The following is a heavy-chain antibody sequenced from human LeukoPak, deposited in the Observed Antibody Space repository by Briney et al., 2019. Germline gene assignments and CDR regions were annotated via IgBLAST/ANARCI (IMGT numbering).Heavy chain of an antibody. D-gene: IGHD1-26*01. CDR1: GFTFSSYS. Sequence: GGSLRLSCAASGFTFSSYSMNWVRQAPGKGLEWVSSISSSSYIYYADSVKGRFTISRDNAKNSLYLQMNSLRDEDTAVYYCARDSRGSYHYFDYWGQGTLVTVSS. J-gene: IGHJ4*02. V-gene: IGHV3-21*01. CDR2: ISSSSYI. CDR3: ARDSRGSYHYFDY.